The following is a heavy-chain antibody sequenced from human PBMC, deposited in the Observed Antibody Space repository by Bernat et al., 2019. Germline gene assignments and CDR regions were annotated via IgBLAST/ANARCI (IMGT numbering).Heavy chain of an antibody. V-gene: IGHV3-9*01. CDR2: ISWNSGSI. D-gene: IGHD3-22*01. CDR3: AKSAAQFYDSSGYWNY. Sequence: EVQLVESGGGLVQPGRSLRLSCAASGFTFDDYAMHWVRQAPGKGLEWVSGISWNSGSIGYADSVKDRFTISRDNAKNSLYLQMNSLRAEDTALYYCAKSAAQFYDSSGYWNYWGQGTLVTVSS. J-gene: IGHJ4*02. CDR1: GFTFDDYA.